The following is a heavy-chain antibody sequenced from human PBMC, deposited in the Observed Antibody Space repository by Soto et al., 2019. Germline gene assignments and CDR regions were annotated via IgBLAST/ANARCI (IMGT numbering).Heavy chain of an antibody. CDR2: ISYDGSNK. CDR3: ARDLNSSSWYYYYYGMDV. Sequence: QVQLVESGGGVVQPGRSLRLSCAASGFTFSSYAMHWVRQAPGKGLEWVAVISYDGSNKYYADYVKGRFTISRDNSKNTLYLQMNSLRAEDTAVYYCARDLNSSSWYYYYYGMDVWGQGTTVTGSS. V-gene: IGHV3-30-3*01. CDR1: GFTFSSYA. D-gene: IGHD6-13*01. J-gene: IGHJ6*02.